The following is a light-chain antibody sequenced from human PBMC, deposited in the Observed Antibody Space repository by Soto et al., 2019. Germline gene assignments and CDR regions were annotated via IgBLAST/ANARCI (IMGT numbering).Light chain of an antibody. CDR3: QQYGSSWWT. CDR2: GAS. CDR1: QSVSSSY. V-gene: IGKV3-20*01. Sequence: QLPAPIPLPPGERATISCRASQSVSSSYLARYQQKPGQPPRLLIYGASSRATGIPDRFSGSGSGTDFTLTISRLEPEDFAVYYCQQYGSSWWTFGQGTKVDIK. J-gene: IGKJ1*01.